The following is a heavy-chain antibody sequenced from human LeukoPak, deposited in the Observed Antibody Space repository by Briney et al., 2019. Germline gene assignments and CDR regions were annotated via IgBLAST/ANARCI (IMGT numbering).Heavy chain of an antibody. D-gene: IGHD4-23*01. J-gene: IGHJ3*02. CDR2: ISSTSTDI. CDR3: ARDGDGGNPDVFDI. V-gene: IGHV3-21*01. CDR1: GFTFNSYS. Sequence: GGSLRLPCAASGFTFNSYSMNWVRQAPGKGLEWVSSISSTSTDIYGADSVKGRFTISRDNAKNSLYLEMNSLRAEDTAVYYCARDGDGGNPDVFDIWGQGTMVIVSS.